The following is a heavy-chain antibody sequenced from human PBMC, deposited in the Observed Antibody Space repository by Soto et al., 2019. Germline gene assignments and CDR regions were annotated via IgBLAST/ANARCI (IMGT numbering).Heavy chain of an antibody. V-gene: IGHV1-8*01. CDR3: ARASKYIGKDH. Sequence: QVQLVQSGAEVKRPGASAKVSCEDSGYTFTTYDINWVRQASGQGLEWMGCVKPSSGNTVYAEKFRGRVTMTRDTSISTAYMELSRLKSDDTAIYYCARASKYIGKDHWGQGTLVTVSS. CDR1: GYTFTTYD. J-gene: IGHJ4*02. D-gene: IGHD1-20*01. CDR2: VKPSSGNT.